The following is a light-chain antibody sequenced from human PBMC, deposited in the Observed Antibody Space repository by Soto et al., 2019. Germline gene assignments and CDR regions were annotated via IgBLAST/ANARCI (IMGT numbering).Light chain of an antibody. CDR2: DVS. V-gene: IGLV2-14*01. CDR3: STYTSDSTYV. Sequence: QSALTQPASASGSPGQSITISCTGTSSDVGGYNYVSWYQEHPGKAPKLMIYDVSNRPSGVSNRFSGSKSGNTSSLTISGLQAEDEADDYCSTYTSDSTYVFGAVTKVTVL. J-gene: IGLJ1*01. CDR1: SSDVGGYNY.